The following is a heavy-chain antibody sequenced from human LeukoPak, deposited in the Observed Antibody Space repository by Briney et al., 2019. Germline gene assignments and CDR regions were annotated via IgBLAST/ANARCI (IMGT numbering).Heavy chain of an antibody. Sequence: GGSLRLSCAASGFTFSSYGMHWVRQAPGKGLEWVAVISYDGSNKYYADSVKGRFTISRDNSKNTLYLQMNSLRAEDTAVYYCAKAGGWNYYYYMDVWGKGTTVTVSS. V-gene: IGHV3-30*18. CDR1: GFTFSSYG. D-gene: IGHD2-15*01. CDR2: ISYDGSNK. J-gene: IGHJ6*03. CDR3: AKAGGWNYYYYMDV.